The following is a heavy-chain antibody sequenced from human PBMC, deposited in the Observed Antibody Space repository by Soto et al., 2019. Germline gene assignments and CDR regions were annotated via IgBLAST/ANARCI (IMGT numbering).Heavy chain of an antibody. V-gene: IGHV4-4*02. CDR2: IFYTGAT. CDR1: GDTIKKNVW. CDR3: DRDLGLTGNYLRGAFES. J-gene: IGHJ5*01. D-gene: IGHD4-4*01. Sequence: SETLSLTCAVSGDTIKKNVWWSWVRQPPGKGLEWIGEIFYTGATDYNPSLKSRVTISVDTSKNHFSLELRSVTAADTAIYYCDRDLGLTGNYLRGAFESWGQGALVTVSS.